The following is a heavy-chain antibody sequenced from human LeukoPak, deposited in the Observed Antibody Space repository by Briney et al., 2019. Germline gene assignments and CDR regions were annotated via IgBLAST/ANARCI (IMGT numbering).Heavy chain of an antibody. D-gene: IGHD3-10*01. V-gene: IGHV4-4*07. Sequence: SETLSLTCTVSGGSTSSYYWSWIRQPAGKGLEWIGRIYTSESTNYNPSLKSRVTISVDTSRNQFSLKLSSVTAADTAVYYCARGLWFGDENPPYFDYWGQGILVTVSS. J-gene: IGHJ4*02. CDR1: GGSTSSYY. CDR2: IYTSEST. CDR3: ARGLWFGDENPPYFDY.